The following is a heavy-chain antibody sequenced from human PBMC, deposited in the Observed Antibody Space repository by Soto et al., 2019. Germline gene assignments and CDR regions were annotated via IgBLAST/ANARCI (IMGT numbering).Heavy chain of an antibody. CDR1: GFTVSSNY. D-gene: IGHD6-13*01. CDR2: IYSGGST. Sequence: PGGSLRLSCAASGFTVSSNYMSWVRQAPGKGLEWVSVIYSGGSTYYADSVKGRFTISRDNSKNTLYLQMNSLRAEDTAVYYCARYEAAAAGIDAFDIWGQGTMVTVSS. V-gene: IGHV3-66*01. CDR3: ARYEAAAAGIDAFDI. J-gene: IGHJ3*02.